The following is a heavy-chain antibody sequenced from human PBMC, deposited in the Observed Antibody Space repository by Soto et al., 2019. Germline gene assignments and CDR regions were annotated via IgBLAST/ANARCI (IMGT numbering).Heavy chain of an antibody. J-gene: IGHJ5*02. V-gene: IGHV4-59*01. CDR3: ARIRDYYGSPSTIRPWFDP. D-gene: IGHD3-10*01. Sequence: SETLSLTCTVSGGSISSYYWSWIRQPPGKGLEWIGYIYYSGSTNYNPSLKSRLTISVDTSKNQFSLKLNSVTAADTAVYYCARIRDYYGSPSTIRPWFDPWGQGTLVTVSS. CDR1: GGSISSYY. CDR2: IYYSGST.